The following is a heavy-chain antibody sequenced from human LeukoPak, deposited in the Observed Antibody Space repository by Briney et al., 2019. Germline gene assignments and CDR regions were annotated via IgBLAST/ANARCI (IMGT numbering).Heavy chain of an antibody. D-gene: IGHD3-10*01. CDR2: INAGNGNT. J-gene: IGHJ2*01. CDR3: ARARGSAWYFDL. V-gene: IGHV1-3*01. Sequence: ASVKVSCKASGYTFTSYAMHWVRQAPGQRLEWMGWINAGNGNTKYSQKFQGRVTITRDTSASTAYMELSSLRSEDTAVYYCARARGSAWYFDLWGRGTLVTVSP. CDR1: GYTFTSYA.